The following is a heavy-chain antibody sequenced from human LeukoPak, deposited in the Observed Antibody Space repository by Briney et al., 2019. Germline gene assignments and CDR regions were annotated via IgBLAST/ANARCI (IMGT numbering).Heavy chain of an antibody. V-gene: IGHV1-46*01. CDR3: ARDSDYDSSGYPTPPDY. CDR2: INPSGGST. J-gene: IGHJ4*02. D-gene: IGHD3-22*01. CDR1: GYTFTSYY. Sequence: ASVKVSCKASGYTFTSYYMHWVRQAPGQGLEWMGIINPSGGSTSYAQKFQGRVTMTRDTSTSTVYMELSSLRSEDAAVYYCARDSDYDSSGYPTPPDYWGQGTLVTVSS.